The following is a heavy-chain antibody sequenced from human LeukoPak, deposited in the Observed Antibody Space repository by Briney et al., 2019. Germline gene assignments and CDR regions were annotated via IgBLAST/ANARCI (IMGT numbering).Heavy chain of an antibody. Sequence: ASVKVSCKASGYTFTSCDINGVRQATGQGLEWMGWMNPNSGKKGYGQSFQGRITMPSDISIGTAYMELSNLTSEDTAIYYCTRGSSGRRDNWGQGTLVTVSA. CDR2: MNPNSGKK. CDR3: TRGSSGRRDN. J-gene: IGHJ4*02. D-gene: IGHD6-19*01. CDR1: GYTFTSCD. V-gene: IGHV1-8*01.